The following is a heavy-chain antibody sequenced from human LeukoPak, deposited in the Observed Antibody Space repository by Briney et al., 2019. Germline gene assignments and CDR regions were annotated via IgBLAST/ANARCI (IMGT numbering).Heavy chain of an antibody. CDR3: ARAPTVYFLDF. Sequence: AGGSLRLSCAASGFTFSSYSMNWVRQAPGKGLEWVSSISSSSSYIYYADSVKGRFTISRDNAKNTLSLQMNSLRDEDTALYYCARAPTVYFLDFWGQGTLVTVSS. CDR2: ISSSSSYI. V-gene: IGHV3-21*01. CDR1: GFTFSSYS. J-gene: IGHJ4*02. D-gene: IGHD2-8*01.